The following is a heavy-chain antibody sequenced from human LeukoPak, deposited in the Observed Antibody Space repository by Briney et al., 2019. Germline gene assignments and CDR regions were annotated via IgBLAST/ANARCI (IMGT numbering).Heavy chain of an antibody. CDR1: GCTLSSYS. CDR2: ISSTSNTI. J-gene: IGHJ4*02. Sequence: GGSLRLSCAACGCTLSSYSMNWVRQAPARGLGLVSYISSTSNTIYYADSVKGRFTISRDNAKNSLYLQMNSLRDEDTAVYYCATDWGSSDYWGQGTLVTVSS. D-gene: IGHD7-27*01. V-gene: IGHV3-48*02. CDR3: ATDWGSSDY.